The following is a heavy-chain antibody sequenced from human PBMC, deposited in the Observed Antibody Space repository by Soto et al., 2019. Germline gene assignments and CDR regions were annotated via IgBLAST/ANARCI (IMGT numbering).Heavy chain of an antibody. V-gene: IGHV4-39*01. J-gene: IGHJ5*02. Sequence: SETLRLTYTVACGYIINSSYYWGRIRQPPGRGLEWIGSIYYSGSTYYNPSLKSRVTISVDTSKNQFSLKLSSVTAADTAVYYCARLQLDSGGFAPWGKRTRVIVSS. D-gene: IGHD6-19*01. CDR1: CGYIINSSYY. CDR3: ARLQLDSGGFAP. CDR2: IYYSGST.